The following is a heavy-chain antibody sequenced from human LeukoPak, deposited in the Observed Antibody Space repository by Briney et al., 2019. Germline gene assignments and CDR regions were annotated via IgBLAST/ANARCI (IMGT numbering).Heavy chain of an antibody. CDR3: AKDKVAVAAELICDY. CDR2: ISWNSGSI. V-gene: IGHV3-9*01. CDR1: GFTFDDYA. Sequence: GRSLRLSCAASGFTFDDYAMHWVRQAPGKGLEWVSGISWNSGSIGYADSVKGRFTISRDNAKNSLYLQMNSLRDEDTALYYCAKDKVAVAAELICDYWGQGTLVTVSS. J-gene: IGHJ4*02. D-gene: IGHD6-19*01.